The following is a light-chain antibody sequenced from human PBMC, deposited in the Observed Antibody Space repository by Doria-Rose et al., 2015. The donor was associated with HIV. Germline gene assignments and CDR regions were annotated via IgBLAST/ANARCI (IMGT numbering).Light chain of an antibody. CDR3: LQDYSYPRT. Sequence: GGRVTITCRASQGIRNDLGWYQQKPGKAPKLLIFGTSSLQSGVSSRFSGSGSGTDFTLTISSLQPEDFATYYCLQDYSYPRTFGGGTKVEIK. CDR2: GTS. J-gene: IGKJ4*01. V-gene: IGKV1-6*01. CDR1: QGIRND.